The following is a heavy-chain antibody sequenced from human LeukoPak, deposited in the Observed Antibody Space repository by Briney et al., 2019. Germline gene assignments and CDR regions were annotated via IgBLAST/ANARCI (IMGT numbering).Heavy chain of an antibody. Sequence: GGSLRLSCAASGVTFSSYWMSWVRQAPGKGLEWVSSISSSSSYIYYADSVKGRFTVSRDNAKNSLYLQMNSLRAEDTAVYYCARERFSGSYGYWGQGTLVTVSS. D-gene: IGHD1-26*01. CDR1: GVTFSSYW. CDR3: ARERFSGSYGY. V-gene: IGHV3-21*01. CDR2: ISSSSSYI. J-gene: IGHJ4*02.